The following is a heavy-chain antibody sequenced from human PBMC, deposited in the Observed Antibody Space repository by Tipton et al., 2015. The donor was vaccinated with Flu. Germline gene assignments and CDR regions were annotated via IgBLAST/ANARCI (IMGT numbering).Heavy chain of an antibody. V-gene: IGHV4-59*01. CDR2: IYSFGAT. J-gene: IGHJ3*02. D-gene: IGHD3-3*01. CDR1: GGSMTTYK. CDR3: AREWSGLDT. Sequence: LRLSCSVSGGSMTTYKWSWIRQSPGKGLEWIGLIYSFGATNYNPSLKGRVAISIDTSKNQFSLRLTSVTAADTAIYYCAREWSGLDTWGQGTMVTVSS.